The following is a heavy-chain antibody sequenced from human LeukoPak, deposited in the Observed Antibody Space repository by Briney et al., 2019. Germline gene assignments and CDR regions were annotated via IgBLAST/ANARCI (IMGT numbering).Heavy chain of an antibody. J-gene: IGHJ4*02. V-gene: IGHV3-33*01. CDR1: GLTFRNYG. CDR3: ARGGPRGVANFDY. Sequence: GTSLRLSCGASGLTFRNYGMHWVRQAPGKGLEWVAVIWYDGSNTYYADSVKGRFTISRDNYNDMLYLQMNSLRAEDTAMYYCARGGPRGVANFDYWGQGTLVTVSS. D-gene: IGHD2-15*01. CDR2: IWYDGSNT.